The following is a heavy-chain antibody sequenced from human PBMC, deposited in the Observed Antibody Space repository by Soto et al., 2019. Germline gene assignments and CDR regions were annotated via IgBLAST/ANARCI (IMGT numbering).Heavy chain of an antibody. V-gene: IGHV5-51*01. J-gene: IGHJ5*02. CDR2: IYPGDSDT. D-gene: IGHD1-26*01. Sequence: GDSLKISCKGSGYSFTSYWIGWVRQMPGKGLEWMGIIYPGDSDTRYSPSFQGQVTISADKSISTAYLQWSSMKASDTAMYYCARLRRGGATSPPSINWFDPWGQGNLV. CDR3: ARLRRGGATSPPSINWFDP. CDR1: GYSFTSYW.